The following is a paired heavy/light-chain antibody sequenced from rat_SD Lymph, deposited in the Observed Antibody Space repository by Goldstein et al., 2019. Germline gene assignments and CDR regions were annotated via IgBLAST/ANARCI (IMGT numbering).Heavy chain of an antibody. D-gene: IGHD4-6*01. CDR2: IRNKANNYAT. Sequence: EVKLEESGGGLVQPGMSVKLSCATSGFTFSDYWMEWVRQAPGKGLEWVAEIRNKANNYATYYGKSVKGRFTISRDDSKSIVYLQVNSIRSEDTGIYYCNGALGNYWGQGVMVTVSS. CDR3: NGALGNY. CDR1: GFTFSDYW. J-gene: IGHJ2*01. V-gene: IGHV6-21*01.
Light chain of an antibody. V-gene: IGKV10S12*01. Sequence: DIQLTQSPSTLPASLGERVTISCRASQSISNSLNWYQQKPDGTVKRLIYSTSTLESGVPSRFSGSGSGTDYSLSISSLESEDFAMYYCLQYATYPWTFGGGTKLELK. CDR2: STS. CDR1: QSISNS. CDR3: LQYATYPWT. J-gene: IGKJ1*01.